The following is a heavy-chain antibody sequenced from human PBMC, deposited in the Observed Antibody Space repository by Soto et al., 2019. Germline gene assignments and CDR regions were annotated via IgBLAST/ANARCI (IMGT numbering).Heavy chain of an antibody. CDR2: IKEDGSDK. CDR1: RFTFSRYW. Sequence: GGSLRLSCAASRFTFSRYWMSWVRQAPGRGLEWVANIKEDGSDKYYEDSVKGRFTISRDNAKNSLYLQMNSLRAEDTAVYYCARGIDDNASFGMDVWGQGTAVTVSS. J-gene: IGHJ6*02. V-gene: IGHV3-7*01. CDR3: ARGIDDNASFGMDV. D-gene: IGHD1-1*01.